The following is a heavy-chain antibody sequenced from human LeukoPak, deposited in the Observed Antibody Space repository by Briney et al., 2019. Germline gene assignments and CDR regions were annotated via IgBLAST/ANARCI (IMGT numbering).Heavy chain of an antibody. D-gene: IGHD6-13*01. CDR1: GFTFSSYA. CDR3: AREAAGYYYYYGMDV. CDR2: IYTGGST. V-gene: IGHV3-53*01. Sequence: PGGSLRLSCAASGFTFSSYAMSWVRQAPGKGLEWVSLIYTGGSTSYADSVKGRFTISRDNSKNTLYLQMNSLRAEDTAVYYCAREAAGYYYYYGMDVWGQGTAVTVSS. J-gene: IGHJ6*02.